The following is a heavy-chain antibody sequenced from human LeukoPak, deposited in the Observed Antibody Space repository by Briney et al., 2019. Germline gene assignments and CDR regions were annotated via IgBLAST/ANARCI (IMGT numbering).Heavy chain of an antibody. Sequence: GGSLRLSCAASGFTFSSYSMNWVRQAPGKGLEWVSYISSSSSTIYYADSVKGRFTISRDNAKNSLYLQMNSLRDEDTAVYYCARGPYDYVWGSPEPVDYWGQGTLVTVSS. D-gene: IGHD3-16*01. J-gene: IGHJ4*02. CDR2: ISSSSSTI. V-gene: IGHV3-48*02. CDR3: ARGPYDYVWGSPEPVDY. CDR1: GFTFSSYS.